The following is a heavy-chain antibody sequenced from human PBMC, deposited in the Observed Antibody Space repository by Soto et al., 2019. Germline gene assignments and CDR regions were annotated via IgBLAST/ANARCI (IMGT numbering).Heavy chain of an antibody. V-gene: IGHV5-51*01. D-gene: IGHD3-3*01. J-gene: IGHJ6*03. CDR2: IYPGDSDT. CDR1: GYTFTSYW. Sequence: EVQLVPSGAEVKKPGESLKISCKGSGYTFTSYWIGWVRQMPGKGLEWMGIIYPGDSDTRYSPSFQGQVTISADKSISTAYLQWSSLKASDTAMYYCARHDYDFWSGPQNGKYFYYMDVWGKGTTVTVSS. CDR3: ARHDYDFWSGPQNGKYFYYMDV.